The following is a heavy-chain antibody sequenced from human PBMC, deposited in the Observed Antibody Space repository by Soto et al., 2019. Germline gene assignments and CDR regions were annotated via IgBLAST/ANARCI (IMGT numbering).Heavy chain of an antibody. V-gene: IGHV3-23*01. CDR2: ISGSGGST. CDR1: GFTFSSYT. CDR3: AAHPLFTVTTETPDY. Sequence: GGSLRLSCAASGFTFSSYTMSWVRQAPGKGLEWVSAISGSGGSTYYADSVKGQFTISRDNSKNTLYLQMNSLRAEDTAVYYCAAHPLFTVTTETPDYWGQGTLVTVSS. D-gene: IGHD4-17*01. J-gene: IGHJ4*02.